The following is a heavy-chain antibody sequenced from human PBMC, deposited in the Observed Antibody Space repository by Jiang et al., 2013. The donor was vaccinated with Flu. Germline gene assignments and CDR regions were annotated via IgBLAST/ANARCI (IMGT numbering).Heavy chain of an antibody. J-gene: IGHJ4*02. Sequence: LVQPRRVPRDSPRAASGFTFSSYEMNWVRQAPGKGLEWVSYISSSGSTIYYADSVKGRFTISRDNAKNSLYLQMNSLRAEDTAVYYCARVAGTSYWGQGTLVTVSS. CDR3: ARVAGTSY. CDR1: GFTFSSYE. D-gene: IGHD6-19*01. CDR2: ISSSGSTI. V-gene: IGHV3-48*03.